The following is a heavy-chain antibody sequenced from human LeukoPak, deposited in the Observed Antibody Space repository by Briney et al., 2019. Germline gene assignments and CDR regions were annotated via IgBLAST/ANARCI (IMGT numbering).Heavy chain of an antibody. CDR1: GGSFSGYY. J-gene: IGHJ4*02. V-gene: IGHV4-34*01. Sequence: SETLSLTCAVYGGSFSGYYWSWIRQPPGKGLEWIGEINHSGSTNYNPSLKSRVTISVDTSKNQFSLKLSSVTAADTAVYYCARAASYQLASFDYWGQGTLVTVSS. CDR3: ARAASYQLASFDY. CDR2: INHSGST. D-gene: IGHD2-2*01.